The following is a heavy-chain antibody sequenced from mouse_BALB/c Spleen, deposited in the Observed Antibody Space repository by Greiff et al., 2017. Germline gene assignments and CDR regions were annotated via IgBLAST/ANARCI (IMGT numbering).Heavy chain of an antibody. V-gene: IGHV1-87*01. J-gene: IGHJ2*01. CDR2: IYPGDGDT. CDR3: ARDDYYGSSPGY. D-gene: IGHD1-1*01. Sequence: VQLQQSGAELARPGASVKLSCKASGYTFTSYWMQWVKQRPGQGLEWIGAIYPGDGDTRYTQKFKGKATLTADKSSSTAYMQLSSLASEDSAVYYCARDDYYGSSPGYWGQGTTLTVSS. CDR1: GYTFTSYW.